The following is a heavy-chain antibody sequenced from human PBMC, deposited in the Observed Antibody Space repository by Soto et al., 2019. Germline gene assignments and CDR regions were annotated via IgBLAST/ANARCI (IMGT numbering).Heavy chain of an antibody. V-gene: IGHV3-23*01. CDR3: AKGGTGSIDWFDP. J-gene: IGHJ5*02. Sequence: PGGSLRLSCAASGFTFSSYAMSWVRQAPGKGLEWVSSIRGSGSSTYYADSMKGRFTISRDNSKNTLYLQMNGLRVEDTAIYYCAKGGTGSIDWFDPWGQGTLVTVSS. CDR1: GFTFSSYA. D-gene: IGHD1-1*01. CDR2: IRGSGSST.